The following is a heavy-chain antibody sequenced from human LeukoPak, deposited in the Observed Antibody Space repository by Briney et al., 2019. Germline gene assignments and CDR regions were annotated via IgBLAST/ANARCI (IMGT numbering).Heavy chain of an antibody. Sequence: RGSLRLSCAASGFTFSSYAMSWVRQAPGKGLEWVSAFSGSGGSTYYADSVKGRFTISRDNSKNTVYLQMNSLRAEDTAVYYCAKAPPRGYSPFDYWGQGTLVTVSS. V-gene: IGHV3-23*01. CDR2: FSGSGGST. J-gene: IGHJ4*02. CDR3: AKAPPRGYSPFDY. CDR1: GFTFSSYA. D-gene: IGHD5-18*01.